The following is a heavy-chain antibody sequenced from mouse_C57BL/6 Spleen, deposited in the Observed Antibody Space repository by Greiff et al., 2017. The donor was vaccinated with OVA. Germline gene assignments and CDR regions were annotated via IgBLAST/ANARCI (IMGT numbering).Heavy chain of an antibody. D-gene: IGHD2-2*01. V-gene: IGHV5-16*01. CDR2: INYDGSST. J-gene: IGHJ4*01. Sequence: EVKLMESEGGLVQPGSSMKLSCTASGFTFSDYYMAWVRQVPEKGLEWVANINYDGSSTYYLDSLKSRFIISRDNAKNILYLQMSSLKSEDTATYYCAREGYEGAMDYWGQGTSVTVSS. CDR1: GFTFSDYY. CDR3: AREGYEGAMDY.